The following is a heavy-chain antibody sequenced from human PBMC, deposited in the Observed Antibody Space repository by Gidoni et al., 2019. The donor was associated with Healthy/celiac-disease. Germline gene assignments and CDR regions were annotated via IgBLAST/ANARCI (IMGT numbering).Heavy chain of an antibody. CDR1: GGSISSYY. D-gene: IGHD3-3*01. CDR3: AALTRYEGQSGYLDY. V-gene: IGHV4-59*01. CDR2: IYYSGST. Sequence: QVQLQESGPGLVKPSATLSLTCTVSGGSISSYYWSWIRQPPGKGLEWIGYIYYSGSTNYNPSLKSRVTISVDTSKNQFSLKLSSVTAADTAVYYCAALTRYEGQSGYLDYWGQGTLVTVSS. J-gene: IGHJ4*02.